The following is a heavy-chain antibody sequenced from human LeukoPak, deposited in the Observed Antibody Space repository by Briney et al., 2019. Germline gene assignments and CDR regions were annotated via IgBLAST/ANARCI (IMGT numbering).Heavy chain of an antibody. V-gene: IGHV3-43*01. CDR2: VTWEGFA. J-gene: IGHJ4*02. CDR1: GFTFSSYN. Sequence: PGGSLRLSCAASGFTFSSYNMNWVRQRPGKGLEWVSLVTWEGFAFYGDSVKGRFTVSRDRKENSVFLQMNSLNPEDSAVYFCVRDALPHCASSSCYQFDYWGQGTLVTVSS. D-gene: IGHD2-2*01. CDR3: VRDALPHCASSSCYQFDY.